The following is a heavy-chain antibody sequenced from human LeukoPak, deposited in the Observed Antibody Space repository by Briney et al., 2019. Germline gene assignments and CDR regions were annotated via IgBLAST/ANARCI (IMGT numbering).Heavy chain of an antibody. CDR3: ARDIQLWSMVYYYGMDV. CDR1: GFTVSSYA. V-gene: IGHV3-30-3*01. D-gene: IGHD5-18*01. Sequence: GGSLRLSCAASGFTVSSYAMHWVRQAPGKWLECVAVISYDGSNKYYADSVKGRFTISRDNSKNTLHLQMNSLRAEDTAVYYCARDIQLWSMVYYYGMDVWGQGTTVTVSS. J-gene: IGHJ6*02. CDR2: ISYDGSNK.